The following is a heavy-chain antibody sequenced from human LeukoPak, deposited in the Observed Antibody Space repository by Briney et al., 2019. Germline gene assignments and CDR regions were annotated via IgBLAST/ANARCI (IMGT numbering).Heavy chain of an antibody. CDR1: GFTFSSYG. D-gene: IGHD2-15*01. CDR2: ISYDGSNK. Sequence: GGSLGLSCAASGFTFSSYGMHWVRQAPGKGLEWVAVISYDGSNKYYADSVKGRFTISRDNSKNTLYLQMNSLRAEDTAVYYCAKLPSVVAASDYWGQGTLVTVSS. CDR3: AKLPSVVAASDY. J-gene: IGHJ4*02. V-gene: IGHV3-30*18.